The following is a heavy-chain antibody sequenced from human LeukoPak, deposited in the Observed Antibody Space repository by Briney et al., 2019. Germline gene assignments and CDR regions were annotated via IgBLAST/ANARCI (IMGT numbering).Heavy chain of an antibody. J-gene: IGHJ4*02. Sequence: GGSLRPSCAASGFTFSSYSMNWVRQAPGKGLEWVSSISSSSSYIYYADSVKGRFTISRDNAKNSLYLQMNSLRAEDTAVYYCARLDCSSTSCSDYWGQGTLVTVSS. V-gene: IGHV3-21*01. CDR2: ISSSSSYI. CDR1: GFTFSSYS. D-gene: IGHD2-2*01. CDR3: ARLDCSSTSCSDY.